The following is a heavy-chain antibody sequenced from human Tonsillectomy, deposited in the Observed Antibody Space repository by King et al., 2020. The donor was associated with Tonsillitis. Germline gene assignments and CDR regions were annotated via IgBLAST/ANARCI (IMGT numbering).Heavy chain of an antibody. CDR2: IYSGGGT. CDR3: AKEMVVPDCMFYYHYGMDL. CDR1: GFTVSSNY. Sequence: VQLVESGGGLIQPGGSLRLSCAASGFTVSSNYMSWVRQAPGKGLEWVSIIYSGGGTYYTDSVKGRFTISRHNSKNTIYLQMNSLRAEDTAVYYCAKEMVVPDCMFYYHYGMDLWGQGTTVIVSS. V-gene: IGHV3-53*04. J-gene: IGHJ6*02. D-gene: IGHD2-2*01.